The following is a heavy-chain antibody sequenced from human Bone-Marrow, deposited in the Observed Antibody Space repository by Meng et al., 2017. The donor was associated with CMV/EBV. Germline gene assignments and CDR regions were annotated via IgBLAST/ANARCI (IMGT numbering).Heavy chain of an antibody. V-gene: IGHV1-46*01. D-gene: IGHD6-13*01. Sequence: ASVKVSCKASGYTFTSYDINWVRQAPGQGLEWMGIINPSGGSTSYAQKFQGRVTMTRDTSTSTVYMELSSLRSEDTAVYYCARGPAAGYYFDSWGQGTLVTVSS. J-gene: IGHJ4*02. CDR2: INPSGGST. CDR3: ARGPAAGYYFDS. CDR1: GYTFTSYD.